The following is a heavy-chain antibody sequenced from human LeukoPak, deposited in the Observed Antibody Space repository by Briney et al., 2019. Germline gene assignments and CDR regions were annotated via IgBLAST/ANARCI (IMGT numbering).Heavy chain of an antibody. CDR3: AGRSTVLTANYEC. D-gene: IGHD4-23*01. V-gene: IGHV4-61*02. Sequence: SETLSLTCTVSGGSISSGNYHWVWIRQPAGKGLEWIGRIYTSGNTNYNPSLKSRVTISIDTSKNQFSLRLSSVTAADTALYYCAGRSTVLTANYECWGQGTLVTVSA. CDR2: IYTSGNT. CDR1: GGSISSGNYH. J-gene: IGHJ4*02.